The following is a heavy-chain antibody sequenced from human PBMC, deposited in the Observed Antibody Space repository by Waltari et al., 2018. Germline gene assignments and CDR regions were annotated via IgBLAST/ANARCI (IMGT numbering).Heavy chain of an antibody. CDR1: GFSFGDHY. CDR2: IRNKANTYTT. CDR3: VRGKGSYWFDP. J-gene: IGHJ5*02. D-gene: IGHD1-26*01. Sequence: EVQLVESGGGLVQPGGSLRLSCAASGFSFGDHYMDWVRQAPGKGLEWVGRIRNKANTYTTEDAASVKGRFTVSRDDSKNSVFLQMNSLKIEDTAGYYCVRGKGSYWFDPWGQGTLVFVSS. V-gene: IGHV3-72*01.